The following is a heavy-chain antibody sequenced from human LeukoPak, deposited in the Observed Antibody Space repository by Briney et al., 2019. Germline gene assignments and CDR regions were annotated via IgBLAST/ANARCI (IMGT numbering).Heavy chain of an antibody. CDR1: GYTFTSYD. D-gene: IGHD3-10*01. V-gene: IGHV1-8*03. J-gene: IGHJ3*02. CDR3: ATPTRGDDAFDI. Sequence: ASVKVSCKASGYTFTSYDINWVRQATGQGLEWMGWMNPTSGNTGYAQKFQGRVTNTRNTSISTAYMELSSLRSEDTAVYYCATPTRGDDAFDIWGQGTMVTVSS. CDR2: MNPTSGNT.